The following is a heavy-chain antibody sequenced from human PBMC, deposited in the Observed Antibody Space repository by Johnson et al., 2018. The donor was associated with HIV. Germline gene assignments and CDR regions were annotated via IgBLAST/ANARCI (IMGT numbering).Heavy chain of an antibody. Sequence: EQLVESGGGLVQPGGSLRLSCAASGFTFSSYWMSWVRQAPGKGLEWVANIKQDGSEKYYVDSVKGRFTISRDNAKNSLYLQMNSLRAEDTAGYYCARDTGVDTAMAGDAFDIWGQGTMVTVSS. V-gene: IGHV3-7*01. J-gene: IGHJ3*02. CDR3: ARDTGVDTAMAGDAFDI. CDR2: IKQDGSEK. D-gene: IGHD5-18*01. CDR1: GFTFSSYW.